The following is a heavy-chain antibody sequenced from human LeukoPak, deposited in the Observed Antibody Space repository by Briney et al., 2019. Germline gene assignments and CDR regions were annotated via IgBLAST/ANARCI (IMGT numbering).Heavy chain of an antibody. CDR2: INPNSGGT. J-gene: IGHJ3*02. V-gene: IGHV1-2*02. D-gene: IGHD3-22*01. CDR3: ARSFDTGYYDSSGYYERPTDAFDI. CDR1: GGTFSNYA. Sequence: ASVKVSCKASGGTFSNYAVSWVRQAPGQGLEWMGWINPNSGGTNYAQKFQGRVTMTRDTSISTAYMELSRLRSDDTAVYYCARSFDTGYYDSSGYYERPTDAFDIWGQGTMVTVSS.